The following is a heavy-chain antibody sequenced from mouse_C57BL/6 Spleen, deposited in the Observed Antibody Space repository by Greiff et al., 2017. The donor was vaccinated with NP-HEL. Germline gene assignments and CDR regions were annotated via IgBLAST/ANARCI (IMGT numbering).Heavy chain of an antibody. V-gene: IGHV1-69*01. CDR2: IDPSDSYT. D-gene: IGHD2-4*01. J-gene: IGHJ2*01. CDR3: ARHYDYDDYFDY. Sequence: QVQLQQPGAELVMPGASVKLSCKASGYTFTSYWMHWVKQRPGQGLEWIGEIDPSDSYTNYNQKFKGKSTLTVDKSSSTAYMQLSSLTSEDSAVYCCARHYDYDDYFDYWGQGTTLTVSS. CDR1: GYTFTSYW.